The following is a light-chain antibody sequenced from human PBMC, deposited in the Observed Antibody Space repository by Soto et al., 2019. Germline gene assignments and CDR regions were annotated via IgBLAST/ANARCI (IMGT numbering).Light chain of an antibody. Sequence: DIQMTQSPSTLSASVGYRVTITCRASQSISSWLAWYQQKPGKAPNLLIYKAYSLESGVPSRFSGSGSGTEFTLTISSLQPDDFATYYCQQYNNYSPTFGQWTKVDIK. CDR2: KAY. J-gene: IGKJ1*01. CDR1: QSISSW. CDR3: QQYNNYSPT. V-gene: IGKV1-5*03.